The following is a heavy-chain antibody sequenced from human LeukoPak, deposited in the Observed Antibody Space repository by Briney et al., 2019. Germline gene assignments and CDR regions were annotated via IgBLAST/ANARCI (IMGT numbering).Heavy chain of an antibody. CDR1: GYTFTGYY. CDR3: ARGTRVLTTVTTLRDY. Sequence: EASVKVSCKASGYTFTGYYMHWVRQAPGQGLEWMGWINPNSGGTNYAQKFQGRVTMTRDTSISTAYMELSRLRSDDTAVYYCARGTRVLTTVTTLRDYWGQGTLVTVSS. V-gene: IGHV1-2*02. D-gene: IGHD4-17*01. J-gene: IGHJ4*02. CDR2: INPNSGGT.